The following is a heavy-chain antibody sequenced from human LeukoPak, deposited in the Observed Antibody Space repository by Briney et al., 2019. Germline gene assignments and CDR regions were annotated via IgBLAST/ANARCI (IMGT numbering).Heavy chain of an antibody. D-gene: IGHD3-22*01. CDR1: GFIVSDSY. J-gene: IGHJ4*02. Sequence: GGSLSLACEVSGFIVSDSYMNWVRQAPGKGLEWVSSISSSSSYIYYADSVKGRFTISRDNAKNSLYLQMNSLRAEDTAVYYCARPNLDYYDSSGYLDYWGQGTLVTVSS. V-gene: IGHV3-21*01. CDR2: ISSSSSYI. CDR3: ARPNLDYYDSSGYLDY.